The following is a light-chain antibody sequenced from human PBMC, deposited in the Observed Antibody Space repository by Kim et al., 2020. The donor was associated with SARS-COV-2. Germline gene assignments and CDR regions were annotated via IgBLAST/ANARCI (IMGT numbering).Light chain of an antibody. CDR1: SSKIGSNT. V-gene: IGLV1-44*01. CDR2: SNT. J-gene: IGLJ3*02. Sequence: GQRVTISCSGSSSKIGSNTVNWYQQLPGMAPKLLIYSNTQRPSGVPDRFSGSKSGTSASLAISGLQSEDEADYYCAAWDDSLNGWVFGGGTQLTVL. CDR3: AAWDDSLNGWV.